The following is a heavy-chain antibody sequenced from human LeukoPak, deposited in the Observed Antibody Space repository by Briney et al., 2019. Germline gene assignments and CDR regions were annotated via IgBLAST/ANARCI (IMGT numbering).Heavy chain of an antibody. D-gene: IGHD7-27*01. V-gene: IGHV4-59*02. Sequence: SETLSLTCTVSGGSVSNYYRSWIRQSPGKGLEWIGYIYYTETSYNPSLTSRVTISADTSKNQFSLKLYTVTAADTAVYYCATRKLGNDDWGQGTLVTVSS. CDR2: IYYTET. CDR3: ATRKLGNDD. J-gene: IGHJ4*02. CDR1: GGSVSNYY.